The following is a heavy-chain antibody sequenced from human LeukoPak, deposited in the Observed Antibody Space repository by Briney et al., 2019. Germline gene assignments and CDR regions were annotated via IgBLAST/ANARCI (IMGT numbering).Heavy chain of an antibody. V-gene: IGHV4-39*07. Sequence: SETLSLTCTVSGGSISSSSYYWGWIRQPPGKGLEWIGSIYYSGSTYYNPSLKSRVTISVDTSKNQFSLKLSSVTAADTAVYYCARVPSSGYHTEYYFDYWGQGTLVTVSS. CDR2: IYYSGST. J-gene: IGHJ4*02. D-gene: IGHD3-22*01. CDR3: ARVPSSGYHTEYYFDY. CDR1: GGSISSSSYY.